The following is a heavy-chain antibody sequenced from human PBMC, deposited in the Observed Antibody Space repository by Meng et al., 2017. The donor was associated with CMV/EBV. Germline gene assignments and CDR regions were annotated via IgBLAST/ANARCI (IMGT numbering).Heavy chain of an antibody. J-gene: IGHJ6*02. CDR2: VYYNGST. CDR1: GGSISSYY. Sequence: SETLSLTCTVSGGSISSYYWNWIRQPPGKGLEWIGYVYYNGSTNYSPSLKSRVTISVDTSKNQFSLKLSSVTAADTAVYFCARDSTSRGFYYYGMNVWGQGTTVTVSS. CDR3: ARDSTSRGFYYYGMNV. V-gene: IGHV4-59*01. D-gene: IGHD3-10*01.